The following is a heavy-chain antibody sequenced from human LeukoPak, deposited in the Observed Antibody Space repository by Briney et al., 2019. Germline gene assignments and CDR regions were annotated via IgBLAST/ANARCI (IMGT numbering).Heavy chain of an antibody. Sequence: GRSLRLSCAASGFTFSSYAMHWVRQAPGKGLEWVAVISYDGSNKYYADSVKGRFTISRDNSKNTLYLQMNSLRAEGTAVYYCARDKYYDEQLPYYYYGMDVWGQGTTVTVSS. CDR3: ARDKYYDEQLPYYYYGMDV. J-gene: IGHJ6*02. D-gene: IGHD3-3*01. V-gene: IGHV3-30-3*01. CDR2: ISYDGSNK. CDR1: GFTFSSYA.